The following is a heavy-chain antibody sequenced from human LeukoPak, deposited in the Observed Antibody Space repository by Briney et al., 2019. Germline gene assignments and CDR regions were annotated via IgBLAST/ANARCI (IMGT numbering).Heavy chain of an antibody. J-gene: IGHJ4*02. Sequence: ASVKVSCKASGYTFTSYGITWVRQAPGQGLEWMGWISAYNGNTNYAQRLQGRVTMTTDTSTTTVYMELRSLTSDDTAVYYCARDYFCGGATCSDCFDYWGQGTLVTVSS. CDR3: ARDYFCGGATCSDCFDY. CDR2: ISAYNGNT. D-gene: IGHD2-21*01. V-gene: IGHV1-18*01. CDR1: GYTFTSYG.